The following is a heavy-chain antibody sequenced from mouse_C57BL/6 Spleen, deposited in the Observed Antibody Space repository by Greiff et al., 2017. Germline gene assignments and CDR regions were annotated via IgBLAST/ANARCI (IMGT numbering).Heavy chain of an antibody. Sequence: EVTLVESGGGLVKPGGSLKLSCAGSGFTFSDYGMHWVRQAPEKGLEWVAYISRGSSTIYYADTVKGRFTISRDNAKNTLFLQMTSLRSEDTAMYYCARTTVVATHYYAMDYWGQGTSVTVSS. CDR1: GFTFSDYG. J-gene: IGHJ4*01. CDR3: ARTTVVATHYYAMDY. V-gene: IGHV5-17*01. CDR2: ISRGSSTI. D-gene: IGHD1-1*01.